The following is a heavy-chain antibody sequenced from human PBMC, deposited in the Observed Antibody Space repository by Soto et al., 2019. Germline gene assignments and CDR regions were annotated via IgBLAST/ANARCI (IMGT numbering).Heavy chain of an antibody. CDR1: GFTFSDYS. D-gene: IGHD2-15*01. CDR2: ISASSTYI. J-gene: IGHJ1*01. Sequence: EVQLVESGGGLVKPGGSLRLSCAASGFTFSDYSMNWVRQAPGKGLEWVSSISASSTYIFYADSVKGRFTISRDNAKNSLYLPVTSLRAEDTAVYYCARAGWYCSGGSCYSSYFQHWGQGTPVTVSS. CDR3: ARAGWYCSGGSCYSSYFQH. V-gene: IGHV3-21*01.